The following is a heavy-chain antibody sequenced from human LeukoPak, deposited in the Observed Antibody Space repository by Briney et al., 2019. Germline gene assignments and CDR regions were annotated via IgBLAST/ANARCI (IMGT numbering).Heavy chain of an antibody. J-gene: IGHJ4*02. CDR3: ATNSGKRFGQ. CDR2: ISARGDRT. CDR1: GFTFGTYA. Sequence: GGSLRLSCVASGFTFGTYAMSWVRQAAGKGLEWVSAISARGDRTYYADSVKGRFTISRDNAKNSLYLQMNSLRAEDTAVYYCATNSGKRFGQWGQGTLVTVSS. D-gene: IGHD3-16*01. V-gene: IGHV3-23*01.